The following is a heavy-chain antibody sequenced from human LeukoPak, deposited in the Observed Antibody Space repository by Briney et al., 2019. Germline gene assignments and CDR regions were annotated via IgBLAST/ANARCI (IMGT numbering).Heavy chain of an antibody. CDR3: TRRPKEPGFWSGYVDS. D-gene: IGHD3-3*01. CDR1: DGSFNVYY. Sequence: SETLSLTCAVYDGSFNVYYWTWIRQSPAKGLEWIGEINHSGGTMYNPSLKSRVTMSVDTSKSQFSLKLTSVTAADTAVYYCTRRPKEPGFWSGYVDSWGQGTLVTVSS. J-gene: IGHJ4*02. CDR2: INHSGGT. V-gene: IGHV4-34*01.